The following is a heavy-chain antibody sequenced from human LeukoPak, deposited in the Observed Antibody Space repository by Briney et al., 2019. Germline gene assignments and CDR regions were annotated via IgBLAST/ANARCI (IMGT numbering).Heavy chain of an antibody. CDR3: ARLTWIQKNDY. Sequence: SETLSLTCAVYGGSFSGYYWSWIRQPPGKGLEWIGEINHSGSTNYNPSLKSRVTISVDTSKNQFSLKLSSVTAADTAVYYYARLTWIQKNDYWGQGTLVTVSS. V-gene: IGHV4-34*01. CDR1: GGSFSGYY. J-gene: IGHJ4*02. D-gene: IGHD5-18*01. CDR2: INHSGST.